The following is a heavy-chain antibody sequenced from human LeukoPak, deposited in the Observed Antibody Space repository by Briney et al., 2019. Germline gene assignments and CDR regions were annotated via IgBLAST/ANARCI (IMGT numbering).Heavy chain of an antibody. CDR3: ARDLGRDGYNPFDY. D-gene: IGHD5-12*01. CDR1: GFTFSGYW. Sequence: PGGSLRLSCVVSGFTFSGYWTSWVRQPPGKGLEWVATIKQDGSDEYYVDSVKGRFTISRDKSKNTLYLQMNSLRAEDTAVYYCARDLGRDGYNPFDYWGQGTLVTVSS. J-gene: IGHJ4*02. CDR2: IKQDGSDE. V-gene: IGHV3-7*01.